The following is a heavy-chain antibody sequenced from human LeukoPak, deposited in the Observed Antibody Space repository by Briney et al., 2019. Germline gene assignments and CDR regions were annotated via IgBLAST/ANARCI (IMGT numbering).Heavy chain of an antibody. J-gene: IGHJ4*02. CDR1: GFTFSDYY. D-gene: IGHD6-19*01. V-gene: IGHV3-66*01. CDR2: IYSGGST. Sequence: GGSLRLSCAASGFTFSDYYMSWIRQAPGKGLEWVSVIYSGGSTYYADSVKGRFTISRDNSKNTLYLQMNSLRAEDTAVYYCARERYLEIAVAGTIFDYWGQGTLVTVSS. CDR3: ARERYLEIAVAGTIFDY.